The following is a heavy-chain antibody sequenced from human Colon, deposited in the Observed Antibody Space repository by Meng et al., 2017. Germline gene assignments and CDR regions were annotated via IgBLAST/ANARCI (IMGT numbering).Heavy chain of an antibody. CDR3: ARRVRGVISWFDP. V-gene: IGHV4-34*01. D-gene: IGHD3-10*01. Sequence: QVQHKQWGAGLLKPSETLSLTCAVYGGSFSGYYWSWIRQPPGKGLEWIGEINHSGSTNYNPSLKSRVTISVDTSKNQFSLKLSSVTAADTAVYYCARRVRGVISWFDPWGQGTLVTVSS. J-gene: IGHJ5*02. CDR1: GGSFSGYY. CDR2: INHSGST.